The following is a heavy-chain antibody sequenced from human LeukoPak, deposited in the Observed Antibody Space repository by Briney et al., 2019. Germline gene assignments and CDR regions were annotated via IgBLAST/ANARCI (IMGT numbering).Heavy chain of an antibody. Sequence: ASVKVSCKASGYTFTSYDINWVRQATGQGLEWMGWMNPNSGNTGYAQKFQGRVTMTRNTSISTAYMELRSLRSDDTAVYYCARDRSYCSSTSCPTYYFDYWGQGTLVTVSS. D-gene: IGHD2-2*01. V-gene: IGHV1-8*01. CDR3: ARDRSYCSSTSCPTYYFDY. CDR2: MNPNSGNT. CDR1: GYTFTSYD. J-gene: IGHJ4*02.